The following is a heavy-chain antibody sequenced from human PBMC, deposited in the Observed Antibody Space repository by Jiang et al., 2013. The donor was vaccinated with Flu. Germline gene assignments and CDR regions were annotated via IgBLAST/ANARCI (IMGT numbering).Heavy chain of an antibody. CDR3: AKLGDYFDSSGYFHY. V-gene: IGHV3-23*01. CDR2: VSGGGDST. Sequence: QLLESGGGLVQPGGSLRLSCAASGFTFASYAMGWVRQAPGKGLEWVSAVSGGGDSTYYAHSVKGRFTISRDNPKNTLYLQMNSLRAEDTAIYYCAKLGDYFDSSGYFHYWGQGTLVTVSS. CDR1: GFTFASYA. D-gene: IGHD3-22*01. J-gene: IGHJ4*02.